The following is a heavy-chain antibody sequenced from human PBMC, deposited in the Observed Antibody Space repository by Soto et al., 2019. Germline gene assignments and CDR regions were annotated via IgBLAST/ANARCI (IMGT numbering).Heavy chain of an antibody. Sequence: SETLSLTCTVSGGSISSSSYYWGWIRQPPGKGLEWIGSIYYSGSTYYNPSLKSRVTISVDTSKNQFSLKLSSVTAADTAVYYCARDPSVSLGDDAFDIWGQGTMVTVSS. J-gene: IGHJ3*02. CDR2: IYYSGST. CDR3: ARDPSVSLGDDAFDI. D-gene: IGHD3-16*01. CDR1: GGSISSSSYY. V-gene: IGHV4-39*07.